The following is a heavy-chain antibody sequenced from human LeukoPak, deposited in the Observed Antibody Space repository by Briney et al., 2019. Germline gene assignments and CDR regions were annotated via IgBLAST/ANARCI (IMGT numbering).Heavy chain of an antibody. J-gene: IGHJ4*02. CDR1: EFTFSNFG. CDR3: AKVDNMVRGIIAY. D-gene: IGHD3-10*01. V-gene: IGHV3-30*02. Sequence: PGGSLRLSCAASEFTFSNFGMHWVRQAPGQGLEWVAFIRYDGTKKYYADSVKGRITISRDNSKNTLFLQVNSLRDDDTAVYYCAKVDNMVRGIIAYWGQGTLVTVSS. CDR2: IRYDGTKK.